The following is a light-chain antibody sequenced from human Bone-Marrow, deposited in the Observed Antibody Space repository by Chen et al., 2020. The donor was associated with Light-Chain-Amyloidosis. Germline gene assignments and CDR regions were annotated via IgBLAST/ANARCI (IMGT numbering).Light chain of an antibody. V-gene: IGLV6-57*01. J-gene: IGLJ3*02. CDR2: EDD. CDR1: SGSISTNY. Sequence: NFMLTQPLSVSDSPGKTVSISCTSSSGSISTNYVQWYQQRPGSSPTTVTYEDDQRPSGVPDRFSGSIDRSSNSASLTISGLKTEDEADYYCQSYQGSSQGVFGGGTKLTVL. CDR3: QSYQGSSQGV.